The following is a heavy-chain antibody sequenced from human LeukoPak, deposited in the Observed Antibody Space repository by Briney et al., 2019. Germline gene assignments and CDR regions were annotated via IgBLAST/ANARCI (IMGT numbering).Heavy chain of an antibody. V-gene: IGHV4-59*01. CDR2: IYDSGST. J-gene: IGHJ6*03. CDR3: ARRASPYYYYMDV. CDR1: GPSISSYY. Sequence: SETLSLTCTVSGPSISSYYWSWVRQPPGKGLEWIGYIYDSGSTRYNPSLKSRVTISEDTSKNQFSLQLTSVTAADTALYYCARRASPYYYYMDVWGKGTTVTVSS.